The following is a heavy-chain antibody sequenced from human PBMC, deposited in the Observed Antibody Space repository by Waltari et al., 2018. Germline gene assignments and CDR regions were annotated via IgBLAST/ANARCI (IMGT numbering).Heavy chain of an antibody. V-gene: IGHV4-39*01. CDR1: GGSVNNNYYF. CDR3: ARSGSHSYRYYFDF. Sequence: QLHLQESGPGLVKSSETLSLTCSVSGGSVNNNYYFWGWIRQPPGKDLEWIANVYSGGSTYYNPSLQSRVTISLDTSKNQFSLKLTSVTAADTAVYYCARSGSHSYRYYFDFWGQGTLVTVSS. J-gene: IGHJ4*02. D-gene: IGHD1-26*01. CDR2: VYSGGST.